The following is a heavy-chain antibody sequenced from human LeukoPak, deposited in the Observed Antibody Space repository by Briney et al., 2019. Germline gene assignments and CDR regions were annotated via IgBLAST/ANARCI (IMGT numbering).Heavy chain of an antibody. CDR2: IVVGSGNT. J-gene: IGHJ4*02. V-gene: IGHV1-58*02. Sequence: VASVKVSCKASGFTFTSSAMQWVRQARGQRLEWIGWIVVGSGNTNYAQKFQERVTITRDMSTSTAYMELSSLRSEDTAVYSCAATRRDGSNFFAYWGQGTLVTVSS. D-gene: IGHD5-24*01. CDR1: GFTFTSSA. CDR3: AATRRDGSNFFAY.